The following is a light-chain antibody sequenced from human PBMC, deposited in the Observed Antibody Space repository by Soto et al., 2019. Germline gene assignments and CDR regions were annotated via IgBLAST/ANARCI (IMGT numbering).Light chain of an antibody. J-gene: IGLJ2*01. CDR3: AAWDDSLNGVV. CDR2: SNN. V-gene: IGLV1-44*01. CDR1: SSNVGSNT. Sequence: QAVLTQPPSASGTPGLRVTISCSGSSSNVGSNTVNWYQQLPGAAPKLLMYSNNQRPSGVPDRFSGSKSGTSASLAISGLQSEDEADYYCAAWDDSLNGVVFGGGTKVTVL.